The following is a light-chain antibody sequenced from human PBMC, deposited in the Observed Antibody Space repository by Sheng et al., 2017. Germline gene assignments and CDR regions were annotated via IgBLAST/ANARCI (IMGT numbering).Light chain of an antibody. CDR2: SNN. CDR1: RSNIGSNS. J-gene: IGLJ2*01. Sequence: SVLTQPPSASGTPGQRVTISCSGSRSNIGSNSVNWYQWLPGTAPKLLIYSNNQRPSGVPDRFSASKSGTSASLAISGLQSEDEADYYCSAWDDSLNVDVVFGGGTKLTVL. CDR3: SAWDDSLNVDVV. V-gene: IGLV1-44*01.